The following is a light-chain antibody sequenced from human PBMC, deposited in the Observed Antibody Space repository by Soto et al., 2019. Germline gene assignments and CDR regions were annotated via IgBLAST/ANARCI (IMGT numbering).Light chain of an antibody. CDR2: AAS. CDR1: QNIRNY. V-gene: IGKV1-39*01. CDR3: QHYNSYSEA. Sequence: DIQMTQSPSSLSASVGDRVTITCRASQNIRNYLNWYQQRPGKTPNLLVYAASNLRSQVPSRFSGSGSGTDFTLTISSLQPEDFGTYYCQHYNSYSEAFGQGTKVELK. J-gene: IGKJ1*01.